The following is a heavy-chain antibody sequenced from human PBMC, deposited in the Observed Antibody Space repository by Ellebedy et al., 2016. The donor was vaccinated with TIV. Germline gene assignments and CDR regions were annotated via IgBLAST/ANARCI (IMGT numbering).Heavy chain of an antibody. J-gene: IGHJ4*02. CDR2: IYPGDSDT. Sequence: GESLKISCKGSGYSFTGYWIGWVRQMPGKGLEWMGIIYPGDSDTRYSPSFQGQVTISADKSISTAYLQWSSLKASDTAMYYCARREGVTSGSYYKMEHMFDYWGQGTLVTVSS. D-gene: IGHD3-10*01. V-gene: IGHV5-51*01. CDR3: ARREGVTSGSYYKMEHMFDY. CDR1: GYSFTGYW.